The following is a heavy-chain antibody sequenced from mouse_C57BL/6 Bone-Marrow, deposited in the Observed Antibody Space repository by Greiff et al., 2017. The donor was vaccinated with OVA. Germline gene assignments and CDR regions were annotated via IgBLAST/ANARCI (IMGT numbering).Heavy chain of an antibody. CDR1: GFSLTSYG. J-gene: IGHJ2*01. CDR3: AREEGTEDYFDY. D-gene: IGHD3-3*01. V-gene: IGHV2-2*01. Sequence: QVQLQQSGPGLVQPSQSLSITCTVSGFSLTSYGVHWVRQSPGKGLEWLGVIWSGGSTDYNAAFISRLSISKDNSKCQVFFKMNSLQADDTAIYYCAREEGTEDYFDYWGQGTTLTVSS. CDR2: IWSGGST.